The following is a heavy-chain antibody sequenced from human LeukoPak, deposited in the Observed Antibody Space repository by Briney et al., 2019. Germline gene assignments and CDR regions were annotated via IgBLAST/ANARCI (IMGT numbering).Heavy chain of an antibody. CDR2: INPSGGST. D-gene: IGHD3-22*01. CDR1: GYTFTSYY. Sequence: EASVKVSCKASGYTFTSYYMHWVRQAPGQGLEWMGIINPSGGSTSYAQKFQGRVAMTRDMSTSTDYMELSSLRSEDTAVYYCARGDDSSGSRPDGAFDIWGQGTMVTVSS. J-gene: IGHJ3*02. V-gene: IGHV1-46*01. CDR3: ARGDDSSGSRPDGAFDI.